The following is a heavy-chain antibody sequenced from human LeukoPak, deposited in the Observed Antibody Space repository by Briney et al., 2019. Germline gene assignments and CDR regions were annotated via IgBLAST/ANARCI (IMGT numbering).Heavy chain of an antibody. V-gene: IGHV3-30*02. Sequence: PGGSLRLSCAASGFTFSSYGMHWVRQAPGKGLEWVAFIRYDGSNKYYADSVKGRFTISRDNSKNTLYLQMNSLRAEDTAVYYCAKGAAYYCGSLEFDPWGQGTLVTVSS. CDR2: IRYDGSNK. D-gene: IGHD3-10*01. J-gene: IGHJ5*02. CDR3: AKGAAYYCGSLEFDP. CDR1: GFTFSSYG.